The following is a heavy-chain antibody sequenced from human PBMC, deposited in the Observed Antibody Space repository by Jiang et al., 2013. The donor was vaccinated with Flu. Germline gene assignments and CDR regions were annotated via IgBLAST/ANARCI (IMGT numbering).Heavy chain of an antibody. CDR1: GDSVSSKSAA. J-gene: IGHJ6*01. D-gene: IGHD6-6*01. Sequence: QTLSLTCVISGDSVSSKSAAWNWIRQSPSRGLEWLGRTYYRSKRHNDYEVSVKSRITVNPDTSKNQFSLQLYSVTLEDTAVYYCARENVVLNYGMDVWGPRDHG. CDR3: ARENVVLNYGMDV. V-gene: IGHV6-1*01. CDR2: TYYRSKRHN.